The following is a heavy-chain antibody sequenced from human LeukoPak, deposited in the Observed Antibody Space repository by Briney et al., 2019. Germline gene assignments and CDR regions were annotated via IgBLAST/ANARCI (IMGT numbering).Heavy chain of an antibody. CDR1: GFTFSSYA. V-gene: IGHV3-30-3*01. CDR2: ISYDGSNK. D-gene: IGHD2-21*02. J-gene: IGHJ4*02. CDR3: AGDRYCGGDCYSYYFDY. Sequence: GRSLRLSCAASGFTFSSYAMHWVRQAPGKGLEWVAVISYDGSNKYYADSVKGRFTISRDNSKNTLYLQMNSLRAEDTAVYYCAGDRYCGGDCYSYYFDYWGQGTLVTVSS.